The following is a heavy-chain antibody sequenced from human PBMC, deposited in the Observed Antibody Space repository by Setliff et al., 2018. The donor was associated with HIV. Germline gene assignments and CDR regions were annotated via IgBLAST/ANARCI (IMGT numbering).Heavy chain of an antibody. V-gene: IGHV4-34*01. D-gene: IGHD3-22*01. J-gene: IGHJ3*02. CDR2: INHSGST. CDR3: ARPPATWYYYDSSGYNDAFDI. Sequence: SETLSLTCTVSGGSISSHYWSWIRLPPGKGLEWIGEINHSGSTNYNPSLKSRVTISVDTSKNQFSLKLSSVTAADTAVYYCARPPATWYYYDSSGYNDAFDIWGQGTMVTVSS. CDR1: GGSISSHY.